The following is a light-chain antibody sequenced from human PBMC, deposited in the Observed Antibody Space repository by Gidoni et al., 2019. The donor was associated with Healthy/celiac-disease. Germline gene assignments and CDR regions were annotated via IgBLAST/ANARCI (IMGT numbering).Light chain of an antibody. Sequence: EIALTQSPGTPSLSPGERATLSCRASQSVSSSYLAWYQQKPGKAPMLLIYGASSRATGIPDRFSGSGSGTDFTLTISRLEPEDFAVYYCQQYGSSYTFGQGTKLEIK. V-gene: IGKV3-20*01. CDR3: QQYGSSYT. J-gene: IGKJ2*01. CDR1: QSVSSSY. CDR2: GAS.